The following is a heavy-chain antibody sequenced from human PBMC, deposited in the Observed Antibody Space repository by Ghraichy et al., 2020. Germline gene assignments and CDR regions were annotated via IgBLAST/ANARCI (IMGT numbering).Heavy chain of an antibody. CDR2: ISYDGNSK. D-gene: IGHD3-22*01. Sequence: LTCAASGFTFSRYGMHWVRQAPGKGLEWVAVISYDGNSKYSPDYRFTISRDNSKNTLYLQMNSLRAEDTAVYYCAKERDTSGYYSFRGDYYGMDVWGQGTTVTVSS. CDR1: GFTFSRYG. V-gene: IGHV3-30*18. J-gene: IGHJ6*02. CDR3: AKERDTSGYYSFRGDYYGMDV.